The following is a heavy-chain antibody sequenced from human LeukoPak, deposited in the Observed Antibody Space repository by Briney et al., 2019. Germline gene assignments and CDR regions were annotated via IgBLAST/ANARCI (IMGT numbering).Heavy chain of an antibody. D-gene: IGHD6-19*01. CDR3: ARDLLTIAVAGNYFDY. J-gene: IGHJ4*02. V-gene: IGHV4-39*07. Sequence: SETLSLTCTVSGGSISSSSYYWGWIRQPPGKGLEWIGSIYYSGSTYYNPSLKSRVTISVDTSKNQFSLKLSSVTAADTAVYYCARDLLTIAVAGNYFDYWGQGTLVTVSS. CDR2: IYYSGST. CDR1: GGSISSSSYY.